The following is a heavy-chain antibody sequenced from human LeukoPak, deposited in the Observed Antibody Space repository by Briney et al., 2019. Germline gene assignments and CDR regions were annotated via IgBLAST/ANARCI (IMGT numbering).Heavy chain of an antibody. CDR1: GFTFSNYM. J-gene: IGHJ4*02. Sequence: GGSLRLSCAASGFTFSNYMMHWVRQAPGKGLDWVAVILEDGSSQYYADSVKGRFTISRDNSKNTVYLEMNSLRAEDTGVYYCAKEYYGSGTYFDYWGQGTLVTVSS. CDR2: ILEDGSSQ. D-gene: IGHD3-10*01. CDR3: AKEYYGSGTYFDY. V-gene: IGHV3-30*04.